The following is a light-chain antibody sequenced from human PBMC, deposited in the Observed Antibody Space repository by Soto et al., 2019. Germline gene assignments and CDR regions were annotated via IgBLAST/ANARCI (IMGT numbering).Light chain of an antibody. Sequence: DIQMTQSPSSLSASVGDRVTITCQASQDISIYLNWYKQRPGKAPKLLIYDGYTLESGVPSRFSGSGSGTEFTLTIGSLQPDDFANYYCQQYDTYFRYTFGQGTKLDIK. CDR1: QDISIY. CDR3: QQYDTYFRYT. V-gene: IGKV1-33*01. CDR2: DGY. J-gene: IGKJ2*01.